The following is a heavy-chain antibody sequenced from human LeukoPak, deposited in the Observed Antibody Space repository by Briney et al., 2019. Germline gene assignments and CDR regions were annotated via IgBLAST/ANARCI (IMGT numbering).Heavy chain of an antibody. V-gene: IGHV1-69*13. CDR3: ARGLYYYDSSGYYLFDY. Sequence: ASVKVSCKASGGTFSSYAISWVRQAPGQGLEWMGGIIPIFGTANYAQKFQGRVTITADESTSTAYMELSSLRSEDTAVYYCARGLYYYDSSGYYLFDYWGQGTLVTVSS. CDR2: IIPIFGTA. CDR1: GGTFSSYA. D-gene: IGHD3-22*01. J-gene: IGHJ4*02.